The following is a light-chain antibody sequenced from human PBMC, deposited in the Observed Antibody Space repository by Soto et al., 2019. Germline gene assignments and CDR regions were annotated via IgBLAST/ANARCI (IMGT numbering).Light chain of an antibody. CDR2: KAS. CDR1: QSISSW. CDR3: QQYKGYSGT. V-gene: IGKV1-5*03. J-gene: IGKJ1*01. Sequence: DIQITQSPSTLSASVGDRVTITCRSSQSISSWLAWYQQKPGKAPNLLIYKASSLESGVPSRFSGSGSGTEFTLTISSLQPDDFATYYCQQYKGYSGTFGQGTKV.